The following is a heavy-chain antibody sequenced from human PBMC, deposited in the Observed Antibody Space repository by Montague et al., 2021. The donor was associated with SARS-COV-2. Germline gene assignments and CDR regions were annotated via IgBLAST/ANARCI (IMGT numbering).Heavy chain of an antibody. D-gene: IGHD3-16*01. J-gene: IGHJ5*02. CDR1: AGAIRGTDYF. CDR3: ARHRDNLGSLNWFAP. CDR2: VYYSGTT. V-gene: IGHV4-39*01. Sequence: SETLSLTCTVSAGAIRGTDYFWGWIRQPPGKGLEWIGSVYYSGTTYHNPSLKSRVTISVDTSKNQFSLKLSSVTAADTAVYFCARHRDNLGSLNWFAPWGQGTLVTVSS.